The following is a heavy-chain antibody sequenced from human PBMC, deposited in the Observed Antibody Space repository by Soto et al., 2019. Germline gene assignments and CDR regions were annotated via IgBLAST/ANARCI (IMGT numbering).Heavy chain of an antibody. D-gene: IGHD5-12*01. Sequence: ASVKVSCKASGYTFTGYYMHWVRQAPGQGLEWMGWINPNSGGTNYAQKFQGWVTMTRDTSISTAYMELSRLRSDDTAVYYCARDYLRRSYSGYDSGYYYYGMDVWGQGTTVTVSS. CDR3: ARDYLRRSYSGYDSGYYYYGMDV. CDR2: INPNSGGT. V-gene: IGHV1-2*04. CDR1: GYTFTGYY. J-gene: IGHJ6*02.